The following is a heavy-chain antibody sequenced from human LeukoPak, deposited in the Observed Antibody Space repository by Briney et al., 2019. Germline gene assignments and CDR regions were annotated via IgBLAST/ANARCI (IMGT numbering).Heavy chain of an antibody. CDR1: GFTFSSYA. CDR3: ARDRVLFGYFDY. Sequence: GRSLRLSCAASGFTFSSYAMHWVRQAPGKGLERGAVISYDGSNKYYADSVKGRFTISRDNSKNTLYLQMNSLRAEDTAVYYCARDRVLFGYFDYWGQGTLVTVSS. CDR2: ISYDGSNK. D-gene: IGHD2-15*01. J-gene: IGHJ4*02. V-gene: IGHV3-30*01.